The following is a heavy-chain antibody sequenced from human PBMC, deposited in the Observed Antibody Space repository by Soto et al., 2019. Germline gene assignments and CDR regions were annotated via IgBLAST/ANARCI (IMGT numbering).Heavy chain of an antibody. V-gene: IGHV1-18*01. CDR2: ISAYNGNT. CDR1: GYTFTSYG. D-gene: IGHD3-22*01. CDR3: ARDGTQITMIVVVYNWLDP. J-gene: IGHJ5*02. Sequence: ASVKVSCKASGYTFTSYGISWVRQAPGQGLEWMGWISAYNGNTNYAQKLQGRVTMTTDTSTSTAYMELRSLRSDDTAVYYCARDGTQITMIVVVYNWLDPWGQGTLVTVSS.